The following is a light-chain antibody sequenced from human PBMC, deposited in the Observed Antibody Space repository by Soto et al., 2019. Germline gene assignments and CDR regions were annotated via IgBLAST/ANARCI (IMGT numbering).Light chain of an antibody. CDR3: QQYGSSPT. J-gene: IGKJ5*01. V-gene: IGKV3-20*01. CDR1: QSVSNSY. CDR2: GAS. Sequence: EIVLTQSPGILSLSPGERATLSCRASQSVSNSYLAWYQQTPGQAPRLLIYGASSRATGIPDRFSGSGSGTDFTLTVSRLEPEDFAVYYCQQYGSSPTFGQGTRLEIK.